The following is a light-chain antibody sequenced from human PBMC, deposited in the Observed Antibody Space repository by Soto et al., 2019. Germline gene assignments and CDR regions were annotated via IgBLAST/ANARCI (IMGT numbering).Light chain of an antibody. V-gene: IGKV3-15*01. CDR2: ATS. CDR3: QQYGDWPLT. CDR1: QSVGNN. J-gene: IGKJ4*01. Sequence: PGERATLSCRASQSVGNNFAWYQQKPGQAPRLLIFATSTRATGVPARFSGSGSGTEFTLTISSLQSEDFAVYYCQQYGDWPLTFGGGAKVEIE.